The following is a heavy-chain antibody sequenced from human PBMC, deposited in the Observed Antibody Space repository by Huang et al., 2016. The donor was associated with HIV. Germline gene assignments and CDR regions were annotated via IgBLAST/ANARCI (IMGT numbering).Heavy chain of an antibody. J-gene: IGHJ4*02. D-gene: IGHD3-22*01. Sequence: QVQLEQWGAGLLKASETLSLTCAVYGGSFSGYYWNWLRQAPGKGLGWVGEINHSGNTNYNPSLKRRVNMSVDTSKSQFSLYRTSLSAADTGTYFCARRYNSRRDYWGRGTLVTVHS. V-gene: IGHV4-34*02. CDR3: ARRYNSRRDY. CDR1: GGSFSGYY. CDR2: INHSGNT.